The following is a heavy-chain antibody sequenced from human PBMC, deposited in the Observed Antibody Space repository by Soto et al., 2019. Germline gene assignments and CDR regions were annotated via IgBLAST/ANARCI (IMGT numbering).Heavy chain of an antibody. CDR3: ARFACTNGVCYTRSAAFDI. J-gene: IGHJ3*02. V-gene: IGHV3-21*01. CDR1: GFTFSSYS. D-gene: IGHD2-8*01. CDR2: ISSSSSYI. Sequence: GGSLRLSCAASGFTFSSYSMNWVRQAPGKGLEWVSSISSSSSYIYYADSVKGRFTISRDNAKNSLYLQMNSLRAEDTAVYYCARFACTNGVCYTRSAAFDIWGQGTMVTVSS.